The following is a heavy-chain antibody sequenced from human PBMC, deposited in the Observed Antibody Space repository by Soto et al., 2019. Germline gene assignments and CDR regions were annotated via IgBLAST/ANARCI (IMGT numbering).Heavy chain of an antibody. CDR3: ARVWGGAFDI. J-gene: IGHJ3*02. V-gene: IGHV4-59*01. D-gene: IGHD3-10*01. CDR2: IYYSGST. CDR1: GFSISRYY. Sequence: PEKLSLTCTVSGFSISRYYWSWILQPPGKGLERIGYIYYSGSTNYNPSLKSRVTISVDTSKNQFSLKLSSVTAADTSVYYCARVWGGAFDIWGQGTMVX.